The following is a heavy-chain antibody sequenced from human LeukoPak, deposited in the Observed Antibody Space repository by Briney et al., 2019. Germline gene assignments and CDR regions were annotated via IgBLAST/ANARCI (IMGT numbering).Heavy chain of an antibody. D-gene: IGHD6-25*01. Sequence: SETLSLTCTVSGGSLSSSYWSWIRQPPGKGLEWIGYTYYSGSTNYNPSLKSRVTMSVDTSKNQFSLKLSSVTAADTAVYYCARDTRLYYYYYMGVWGKGTTVTISS. CDR2: TYYSGST. CDR3: ARDTRLYYYYYMGV. V-gene: IGHV4-59*12. CDR1: GGSLSSSY. J-gene: IGHJ6*03.